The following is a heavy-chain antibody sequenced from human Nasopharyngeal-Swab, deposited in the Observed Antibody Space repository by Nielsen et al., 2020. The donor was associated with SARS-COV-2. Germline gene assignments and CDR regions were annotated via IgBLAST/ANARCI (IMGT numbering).Heavy chain of an antibody. D-gene: IGHD2-2*01. Sequence: GSLRLSCAVYGGSFSGYYWSWIRQPPGKGLEWTGEINHSGSTNYNPSLKSRVTISVDTSKNQFSLKLSSVTAADTAVYYCARARIVVVPAAVYYYYGMDVWGQGTTVTVSS. CDR2: INHSGST. CDR3: ARARIVVVPAAVYYYYGMDV. V-gene: IGHV4-34*01. J-gene: IGHJ6*02. CDR1: GGSFSGYY.